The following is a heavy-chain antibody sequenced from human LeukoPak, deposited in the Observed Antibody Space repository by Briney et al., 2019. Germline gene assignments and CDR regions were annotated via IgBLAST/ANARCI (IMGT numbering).Heavy chain of an antibody. V-gene: IGHV4-59*08. CDR1: GGSISRYY. D-gene: IGHD1-26*01. Sequence: EPSETLSLTCSVSGGSISRYYWSWMRQPPGKGLEWIGYISYSGTTNYNPSVQSRITISVDTSKNQFSLKLTSVTAADTAIYYCGRSKPYGSTWHTDYWGQGTLVTVSS. CDR3: GRSKPYGSTWHTDY. J-gene: IGHJ4*02. CDR2: ISYSGTT.